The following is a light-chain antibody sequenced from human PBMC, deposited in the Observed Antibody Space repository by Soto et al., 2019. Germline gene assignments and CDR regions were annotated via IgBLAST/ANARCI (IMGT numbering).Light chain of an antibody. CDR3: QVWVSTTAVL. V-gene: IGLV3-9*01. CDR1: NIGSKS. Sequence: SYELTQPLSVSVALGQTARITCGGSNIGSKSVHWYQKRPGQAPVVVMYRDYHRPSEIPERFSGSNSGNTATLTISRAQAGDEADYYCQVWVSTTAVLFGGGTKVTVL. CDR2: RDY. J-gene: IGLJ2*01.